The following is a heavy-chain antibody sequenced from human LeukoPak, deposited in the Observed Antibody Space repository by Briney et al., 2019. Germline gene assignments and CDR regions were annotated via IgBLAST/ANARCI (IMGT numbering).Heavy chain of an antibody. CDR2: ISGSGGST. CDR1: GFTFSSYA. CDR3: ARNGDLRYFAYSDY. D-gene: IGHD3-9*01. V-gene: IGHV3-23*01. J-gene: IGHJ4*02. Sequence: GGSLRLSCAASGFTFSSYAMSWVRQAPGKGLEWVSAISGSGGSTYYADSVKGRFTISRDNSKNTLYLQMNSLRAEDTAVYYCARNGDLRYFAYSDYWGQGTLVTVSS.